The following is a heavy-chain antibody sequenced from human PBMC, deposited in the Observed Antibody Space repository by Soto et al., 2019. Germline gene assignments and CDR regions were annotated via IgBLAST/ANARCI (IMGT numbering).Heavy chain of an antibody. CDR1: GFTFTRYS. CDR2: ISSTTNYI. CDR3: ARSVDLDH. J-gene: IGHJ4*02. D-gene: IGHD2-15*01. V-gene: IGHV3-21*01. Sequence: GGSLRLSCAASGFTFTRYSMNWVRQAPGKGLEWVSSISSTTNYIYYADSVKGRFTISRDNTKNLLYLQMNSLRAEDTAVYYCARSVDLDHWGQGTLVTVSS.